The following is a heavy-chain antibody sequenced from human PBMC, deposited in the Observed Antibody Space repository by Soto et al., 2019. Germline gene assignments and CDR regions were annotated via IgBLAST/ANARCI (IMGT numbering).Heavy chain of an antibody. CDR2: FYYSGST. CDR3: ARLQGYCIDSRCSGHYALDG. Sequence: QVQLQESGPGLVKPSETLSLNCTVSGGSISSSSYSWGWIRQPPGKGPEWIGTFYYSGSTYYNPSLNSRVTISVDTTKNQFFLKLNSVTAADTAVYYCARLQGYCIDSRCSGHYALDGWGQGTTVTVYS. J-gene: IGHJ6*02. D-gene: IGHD2-15*01. V-gene: IGHV4-39*01. CDR1: GGSISSSSYS.